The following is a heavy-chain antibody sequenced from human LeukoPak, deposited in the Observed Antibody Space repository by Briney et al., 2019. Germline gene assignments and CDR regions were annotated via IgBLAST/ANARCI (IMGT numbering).Heavy chain of an antibody. D-gene: IGHD2-2*01. Sequence: SETLSLTCTVSGGSISSYYWSWIRQPAGKGLEWIGRIYTSGSTNYNPSLKSRVTMSVGTSKNQFSLKLSSVTAADTAVYYCARGWAVYCSSTSCYSPPRDNWFDPWGQGTLVTVSS. J-gene: IGHJ5*02. CDR1: GGSISSYY. V-gene: IGHV4-4*07. CDR3: ARGWAVYCSSTSCYSPPRDNWFDP. CDR2: IYTSGST.